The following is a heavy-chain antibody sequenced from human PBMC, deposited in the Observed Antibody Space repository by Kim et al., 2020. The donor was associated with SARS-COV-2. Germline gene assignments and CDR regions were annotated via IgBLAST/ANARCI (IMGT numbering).Heavy chain of an antibody. CDR1: GFTFSSYS. Sequence: GGSLRLSCAASGFTFSSYSMNWVRQAPGKGLEWISSISSSGSYIYYADSMKGRFTISRDNARASLYLQMNSLRAEDTAVYYCARVLTSGWSYFDYWGQGTLVTVPS. CDR2: ISSSGSYI. D-gene: IGHD6-19*01. V-gene: IGHV3-21*01. CDR3: ARVLTSGWSYFDY. J-gene: IGHJ4*02.